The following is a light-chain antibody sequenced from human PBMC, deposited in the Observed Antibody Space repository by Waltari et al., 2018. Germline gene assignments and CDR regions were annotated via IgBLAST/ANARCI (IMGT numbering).Light chain of an antibody. V-gene: IGLV2-23*02. CDR3: CSYAGHSTYV. CDR1: SSDVGNYNL. CDR2: DVS. Sequence: QSALTQPASVSGSPGQSITISCTGTSSDVGNYNLVSWYQQHPGKAPKLMIYDVSQRPSGVSNRFSGSKSGNTASLTISGLQPEDETDYYCCSYAGHSTYVFGTGTKVTVL. J-gene: IGLJ1*01.